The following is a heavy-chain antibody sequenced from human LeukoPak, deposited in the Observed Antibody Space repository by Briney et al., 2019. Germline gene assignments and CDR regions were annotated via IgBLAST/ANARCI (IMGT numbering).Heavy chain of an antibody. CDR3: ARGPGYYDFWSGYYIGSYYYYGMDV. CDR1: GYTFTSYG. CDR2: ISAYNGNT. J-gene: IGHJ6*02. Sequence: ASVKVSCKASGYTFTSYGISWVRQAPGQGLECMGWISAYNGNTNYAQKFQGRVTMTTDTSTSTAYMELSSLRSEDTAVYYCARGPGYYDFWSGYYIGSYYYYGMDVWGQGTTVTVSS. V-gene: IGHV1-18*01. D-gene: IGHD3-3*01.